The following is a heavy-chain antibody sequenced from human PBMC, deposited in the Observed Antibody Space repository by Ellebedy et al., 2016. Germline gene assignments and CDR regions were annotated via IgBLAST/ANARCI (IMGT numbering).Heavy chain of an antibody. D-gene: IGHD4-17*01. CDR1: DYSFNNYG. CDR3: ARETTMTNDPNFDY. CDR2: IRPYNGDT. V-gene: IGHV1-18*01. Sequence: ASVKVSXXASDYSFNNYGITWVRQAPGHGLEWMGWIRPYNGDTKYVDKFQGRVTMTTDSSTRTASMDLTSLRSDDTAVYYCARETTMTNDPNFDYWGQGTLVTVSS. J-gene: IGHJ4*02.